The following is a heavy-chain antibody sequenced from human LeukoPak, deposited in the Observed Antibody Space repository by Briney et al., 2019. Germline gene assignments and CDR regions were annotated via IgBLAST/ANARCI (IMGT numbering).Heavy chain of an antibody. V-gene: IGHV4-59*08. CDR1: GGSISSYY. D-gene: IGHD3-3*01. Sequence: KPSETLSLTCTVSGGSISSYYWSWIRQPPGKGLEWIGYIYYSGGTNYNPSLKSRVTISVDTSKNQFSLKLSSVTAADTAVYYCAEWTTGAEYWGQGTLVTVSS. CDR3: AEWTTGAEY. J-gene: IGHJ4*02. CDR2: IYYSGGT.